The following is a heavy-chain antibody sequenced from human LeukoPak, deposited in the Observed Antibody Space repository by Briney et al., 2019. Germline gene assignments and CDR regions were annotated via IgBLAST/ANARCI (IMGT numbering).Heavy chain of an antibody. V-gene: IGHV4-34*01. J-gene: IGHJ6*04. CDR1: GGSFSGYY. CDR2: INHSGST. Sequence: SETLSLTCAVYGGSFSGYYWSWIRQPPGKGLEGIGEINHSGSTNYNPSLKSRVTITVDPSKNQFSLKLSSVTAADTAVYYCATGYSSSWLDGYYYYGMDVWGKGTTVTVSS. D-gene: IGHD6-13*01. CDR3: ATGYSSSWLDGYYYYGMDV.